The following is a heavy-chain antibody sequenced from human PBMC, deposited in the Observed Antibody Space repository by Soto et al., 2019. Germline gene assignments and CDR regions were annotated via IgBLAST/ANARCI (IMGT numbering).Heavy chain of an antibody. CDR3: AKSLVEAVPGTYPD. CDR1: GFTFSSYW. D-gene: IGHD6-19*01. V-gene: IGHV3-74*01. CDR2: INRDGSSA. Sequence: GGSLRLSCVASGFTFSSYWMHWVRQAPGKGLVWVSRINRDGSSAHYAGSVRGRFTMSRDNAKNTLYLQMDSLRAEDTAAYFCAKSLVEAVPGTYPDWGQGTAVTVSS. J-gene: IGHJ4*02.